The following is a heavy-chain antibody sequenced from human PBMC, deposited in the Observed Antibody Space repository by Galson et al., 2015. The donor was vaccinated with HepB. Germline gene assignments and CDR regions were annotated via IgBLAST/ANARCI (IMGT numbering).Heavy chain of an antibody. V-gene: IGHV3-23*01. J-gene: IGHJ4*02. CDR3: AKDAHVRGVIPRDFDY. D-gene: IGHD3-10*02. CDR1: GFTFSSYA. CDR2: ISGSGGST. Sequence: SLRLSCAASGFTFSSYAMSWVRQAPGKGLEWVSAISGSGGSTYYADSVKGRFTISRDNSKNTLYLQMNSLRAEDTAVYYCAKDAHVRGVIPRDFDYWGQGTLVTVSS.